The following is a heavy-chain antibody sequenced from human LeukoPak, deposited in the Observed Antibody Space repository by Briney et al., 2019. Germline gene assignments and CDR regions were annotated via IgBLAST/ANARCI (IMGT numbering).Heavy chain of an antibody. Sequence: PSETLSLTCAVSGGSISSGGYSWSWIRQPPGKGLEWIGEINHSGSTNYNPSLKSRVTISVDTSKNQFSLKLSSVTAADTAVYYCARAGSHAFDYWGQGTLVTVSS. CDR1: GGSISSGGYS. CDR2: INHSGST. D-gene: IGHD3-10*01. V-gene: IGHV4-34*01. J-gene: IGHJ4*02. CDR3: ARAGSHAFDY.